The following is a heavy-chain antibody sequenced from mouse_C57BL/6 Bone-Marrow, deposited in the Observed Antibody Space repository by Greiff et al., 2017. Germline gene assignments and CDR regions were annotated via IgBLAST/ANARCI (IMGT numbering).Heavy chain of an antibody. D-gene: IGHD1-1*01. V-gene: IGHV1-9*01. Sequence: VQLQQSGAELMKPGASVKLSCKATGYTFTGYWLEWVKQRPGHGLAWIGAIFPGSGSTNYNEKFKGKATFTADPSSNTAYMQLSSLTTEDSAIYYCARDDGSAHWYFDVGGTGTTVTVSS. CDR1: GYTFTGYW. CDR3: ARDDGSAHWYFDV. J-gene: IGHJ1*03. CDR2: IFPGSGST.